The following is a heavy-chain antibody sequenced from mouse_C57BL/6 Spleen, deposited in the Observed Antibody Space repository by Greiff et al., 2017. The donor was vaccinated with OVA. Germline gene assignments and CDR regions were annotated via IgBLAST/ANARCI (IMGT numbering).Heavy chain of an antibody. J-gene: IGHJ1*03. CDR3: ATLIATVVDWYVDV. Sequence: QVQLQQSGAELVMPGASVKLSCKASGYTFTSYWMHWVKQRPGQGLEWIGEIDPSDSYTNNNQKFKGKSTLTVDKSSSTAYLQLSSLTSEDYAVYYCATLIATVVDWYVDVWGTGTTVTVSS. CDR2: IDPSDSYT. V-gene: IGHV1-69*01. CDR1: GYTFTSYW. D-gene: IGHD1-1*01.